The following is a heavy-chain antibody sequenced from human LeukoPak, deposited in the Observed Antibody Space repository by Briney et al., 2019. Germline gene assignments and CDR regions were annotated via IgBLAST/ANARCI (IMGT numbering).Heavy chain of an antibody. CDR2: IYPGDSET. D-gene: IGHD4-17*01. J-gene: IGHJ4*02. Sequence: PGESLKISCKASGYKFTNYWIGWVRQMPGKGLEWMTIIYPGDSETRYSPSFQGQVTISADKSIGTMYLQWSSLKASDTAIYYCARALRTGRGDYVPVLWGQGTLVIVSS. CDR3: ARALRTGRGDYVPVL. V-gene: IGHV5-51*01. CDR1: GYKFTNYW.